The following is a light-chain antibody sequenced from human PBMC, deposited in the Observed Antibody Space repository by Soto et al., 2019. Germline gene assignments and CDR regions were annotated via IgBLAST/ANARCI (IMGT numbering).Light chain of an antibody. CDR2: GAS. CDR3: QHYNNWPPWT. Sequence: EVVLTQLPATLSVSPGEGVTLSCRTSQTIRGNYLAWYQQRPGQAPRLLIYGASTRATGIPARFSGSGSGTEFTLTISSLQSEDFAVYYCQHYNNWPPWTFGQGTKVDIK. CDR1: QTIRGN. V-gene: IGKV3-15*01. J-gene: IGKJ1*01.